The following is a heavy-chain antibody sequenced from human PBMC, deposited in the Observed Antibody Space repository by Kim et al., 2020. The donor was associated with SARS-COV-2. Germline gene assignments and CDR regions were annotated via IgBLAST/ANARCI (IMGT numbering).Heavy chain of an antibody. CDR1: GDSVTNYV. J-gene: IGHJ5*02. Sequence: SETLSLTCTVSGDSVTNYVWTWLRQPPGKGLEWIGYSRYNVKTEYHSSLESRVTISVDASKNQFFLNLRSVTAADTAVYYCARRKSVIPHQDWFDPWGQG. V-gene: IGHV4-59*08. D-gene: IGHD3-16*02. CDR2: SRYNVKT. CDR3: ARRKSVIPHQDWFDP.